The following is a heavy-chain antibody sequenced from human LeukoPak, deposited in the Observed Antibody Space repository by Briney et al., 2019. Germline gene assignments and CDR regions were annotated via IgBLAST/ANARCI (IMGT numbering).Heavy chain of an antibody. CDR2: INPNSGGT. Sequence: ASVKVSCKVSGYTFTGYYMHWVRQAPGQGLEWMGWINPNSGGTNYAQKFQGRVTMTRDTSISTAYMELSRLRSDDTAVYYCARGHNYDSSGYMRFWGQGTLVTVSS. J-gene: IGHJ4*02. CDR1: GYTFTGYY. CDR3: ARGHNYDSSGYMRF. D-gene: IGHD3-22*01. V-gene: IGHV1-2*02.